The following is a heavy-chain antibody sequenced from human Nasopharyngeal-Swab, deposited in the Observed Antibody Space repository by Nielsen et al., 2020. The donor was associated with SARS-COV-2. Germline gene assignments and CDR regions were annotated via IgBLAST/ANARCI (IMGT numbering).Heavy chain of an antibody. D-gene: IGHD3-3*01. V-gene: IGHV3-73*01. CDR2: IGDKEHNYAT. CDR3: ARGPANFGVVVGDYYGLDV. Sequence: GESLKISCAASGFIFSASAIHWVRQASGKGLEWVGRIGDKEHNYATTYGASVQGRFTISRDDSKNTAFLQMSSLRAEDTAVYYCARGPANFGVVVGDYYGLDVWGQGATVTVSS. J-gene: IGHJ6*02. CDR1: GFIFSASA.